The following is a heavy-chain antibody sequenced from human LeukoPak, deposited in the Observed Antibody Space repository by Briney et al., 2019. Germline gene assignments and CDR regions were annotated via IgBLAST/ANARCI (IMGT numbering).Heavy chain of an antibody. J-gene: IGHJ6*03. V-gene: IGHV3-7*01. Sequence: GGSLRLSCAASGFTVSSNYMSWGRQAPGRGLEWVANIKDDGSAKYYVDSVKGRFTISRDNAKNSLFLQMNSLRAEDTAVYYCARGPRFLAGPRYGIYYYMDVWGKGTTVTVSS. CDR2: IKDDGSAK. CDR1: GFTVSSNY. D-gene: IGHD3-3*01. CDR3: ARGPRFLAGPRYGIYYYMDV.